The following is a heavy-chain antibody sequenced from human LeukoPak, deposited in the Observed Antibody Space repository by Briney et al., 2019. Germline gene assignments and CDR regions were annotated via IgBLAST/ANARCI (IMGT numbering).Heavy chain of an antibody. CDR3: ARLEGSTINWFDP. D-gene: IGHD2-2*01. J-gene: IGHJ5*02. CDR1: GYSFTRYW. V-gene: IGHV5-51*01. Sequence: GESLKISCKGSGYSFTRYWIAWVLQMPGKGLEWMVIIYPGDSDIRYSPSFQGQVTISADRSINTAYLQWSSLRASDTAMYYCARLEGSTINWFDPWGQGTLVTVSS. CDR2: IYPGDSDI.